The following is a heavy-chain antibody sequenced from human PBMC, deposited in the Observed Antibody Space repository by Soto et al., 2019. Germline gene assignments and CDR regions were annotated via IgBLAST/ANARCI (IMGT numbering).Heavy chain of an antibody. D-gene: IGHD5-18*01. CDR3: AATYVDTAMVFPFDY. Sequence: GGSLRLSCTASGFTFGDYAMSWVRQAPGKGLEWVGFIRSKAYGGTTEYAASVKGRFTISRDDSKSIAYLQMNSLKTEDTAVYYCAATYVDTAMVFPFDYWGQGTLVTVSS. CDR1: GFTFGDYA. J-gene: IGHJ4*02. CDR2: IRSKAYGGTT. V-gene: IGHV3-49*04.